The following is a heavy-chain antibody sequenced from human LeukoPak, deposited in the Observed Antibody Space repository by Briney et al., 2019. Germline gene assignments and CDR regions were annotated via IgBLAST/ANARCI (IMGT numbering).Heavy chain of an antibody. CDR3: ARDYYSGSYYGDY. J-gene: IGHJ4*01. CDR2: ISAYNGNT. D-gene: IGHD1-26*01. CDR1: GYTFTNYG. Sequence: ASVKVSCKASGYTFTNYGISWVRQAPGQGLEWMGWISAYNGNTNYAQNLQGRVTMTTDTSTSTAYMEMRSLRSDDTAVYYCARDYYSGSYYGDYWGQGTLVTVSS. V-gene: IGHV1-18*01.